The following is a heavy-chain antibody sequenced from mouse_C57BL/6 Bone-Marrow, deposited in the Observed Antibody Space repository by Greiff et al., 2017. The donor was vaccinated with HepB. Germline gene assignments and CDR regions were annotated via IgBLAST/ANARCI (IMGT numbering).Heavy chain of an antibody. Sequence: QVQLQQPGAELVRPGTSVKLSCKASGYTFTSYWMHWVKQRPGQGLEWIGVIDPSDSYTNYNQKFKGKATLTVDTSSSTAYMQLSSLTSEDSAVYYCARRPLGDYWGQGTTLTVSS. CDR2: IDPSDSYT. D-gene: IGHD6-1*01. J-gene: IGHJ2*01. CDR1: GYTFTSYW. V-gene: IGHV1-59*01. CDR3: ARRPLGDY.